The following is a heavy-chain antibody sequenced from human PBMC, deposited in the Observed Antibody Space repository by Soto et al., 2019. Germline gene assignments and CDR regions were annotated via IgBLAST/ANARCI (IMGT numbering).Heavy chain of an antibody. J-gene: IGHJ5*02. CDR3: ARDSYPQLLSRYNWFDP. D-gene: IGHD2-2*01. CDR2: IWYDGSNK. V-gene: IGHV3-33*01. Sequence: PGGSLRLCCAASGFTFSSYGMHWVRQAPGKGLEWVALIWYDGSNKYYADSVKGRFTMSRDNSKNTLYLQMNSLRAEDTAVYYCARDSYPQLLSRYNWFDPWGQGTLVTVS. CDR1: GFTFSSYG.